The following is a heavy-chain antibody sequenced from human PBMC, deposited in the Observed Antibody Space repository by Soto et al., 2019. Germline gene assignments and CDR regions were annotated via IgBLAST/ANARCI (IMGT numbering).Heavy chain of an antibody. CDR2: INPNNGGT. D-gene: IGHD4-17*01. V-gene: IGHV1-2*02. Sequence: ASVKVSCKASGYAFTGFYMHWVRQAPGEGLEWMGWINPNNGGTNYVQKFQDRVTMTRDTSITTAYMELSGLRSDDTAVYYRARDQGPYGDYSYCGQGTLVTVSS. J-gene: IGHJ4*02. CDR3: ARDQGPYGDYSY. CDR1: GYAFTGFY.